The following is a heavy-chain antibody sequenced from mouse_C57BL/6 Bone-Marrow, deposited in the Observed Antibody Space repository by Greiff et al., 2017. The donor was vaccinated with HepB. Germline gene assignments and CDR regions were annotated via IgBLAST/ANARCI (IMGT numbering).Heavy chain of an antibody. CDR3: ARTLYGSSTYYFDH. D-gene: IGHD1-1*01. CDR1: GYTFTSYW. CDR2: IYPGSGST. J-gene: IGHJ2*01. V-gene: IGHV1-55*01. Sequence: QVQLQQPGAELVKPGASVKMSCKASGYTFTSYWITWMKQRPGQGLEWIGDIYPGSGSTNYNEKFKSKATLTVDTSSSTAYMQLSSLTSEDSAVYYCARTLYGSSTYYFDHWGQGTTLTVSS.